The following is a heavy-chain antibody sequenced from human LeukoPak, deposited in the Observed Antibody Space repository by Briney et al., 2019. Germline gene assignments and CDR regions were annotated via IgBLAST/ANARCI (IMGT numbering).Heavy chain of an antibody. CDR1: GFTFSSYG. J-gene: IGHJ4*02. Sequence: GGSLRLSCAAPGFTFSSYGMHWVRQAPGKGLEWVAVIWYDGGNKYYADSVKGRFTISRDNSKNTLYLQMNSLRAEDTAVYYCAKDGPPHTMVRGVIRYYFDYWGQGTLVIVSS. D-gene: IGHD3-10*01. V-gene: IGHV3-33*06. CDR2: IWYDGGNK. CDR3: AKDGPPHTMVRGVIRYYFDY.